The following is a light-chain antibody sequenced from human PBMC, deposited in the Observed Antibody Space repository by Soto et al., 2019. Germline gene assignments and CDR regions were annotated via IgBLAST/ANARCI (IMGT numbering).Light chain of an antibody. CDR3: QQYGSSPWT. CDR2: LAS. J-gene: IGKJ1*01. CDR1: QSVTNNY. Sequence: EIVLTQSPGTLSLSPGERATLSCSASQSVTNNYLAWYQQKAGQAPRLLIYLASNRAAGTPDRFSGSESGADFTLTINRLEPEDFAVYFCQQYGSSPWTFGQGTKVDIK. V-gene: IGKV3-20*01.